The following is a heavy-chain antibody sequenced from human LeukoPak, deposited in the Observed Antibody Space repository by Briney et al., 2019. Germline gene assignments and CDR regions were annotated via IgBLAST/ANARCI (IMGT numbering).Heavy chain of an antibody. CDR2: ISSSSSTI. V-gene: IGHV3-48*02. Sequence: GGSLRLSCAAPGFTSSRMNWVRQAPGKGLEWVSYISSSSSTIYYADSVKGRFTISRDNAKNSLYLQMNSLRDEDTAVYYCLIGNYGGNSPFDYWGQGTLVTVSS. CDR3: LIGNYGGNSPFDY. J-gene: IGHJ4*02. CDR1: GFTSSR. D-gene: IGHD4-23*01.